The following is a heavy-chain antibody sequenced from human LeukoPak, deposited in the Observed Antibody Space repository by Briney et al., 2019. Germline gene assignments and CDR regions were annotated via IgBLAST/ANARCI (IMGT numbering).Heavy chain of an antibody. J-gene: IGHJ4*02. D-gene: IGHD5-12*01. CDR1: GGSISSSRYY. Sequence: PSETLSLTCTVSGGSISSSRYYGGWIRQPPGKGLEWIGSIYYTGSTYYNPSLRSRVSISVDTSKNQFTLKLSSVTAADTAVYYCARRGVVATPDANFWGQGTLVTVSS. V-gene: IGHV4-39*01. CDR2: IYYTGST. CDR3: ARRGVVATPDANF.